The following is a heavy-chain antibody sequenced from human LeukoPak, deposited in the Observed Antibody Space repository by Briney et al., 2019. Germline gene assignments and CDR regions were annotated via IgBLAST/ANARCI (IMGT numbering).Heavy chain of an antibody. CDR2: IYHTGST. V-gene: IGHV4-31*03. J-gene: IGHJ4*02. D-gene: IGHD5-12*01. CDR1: GGSITSGGYY. Sequence: SETLSLTCTVSGGSITSGGYYWRWIRQHPGKGLEWIGYIYHTGSTYYNPSLKSRISMSLDTSKNQFSLRLSSVTAADTAVYYCARAGYSGYDFNFDYWGQGTLVTVSS. CDR3: ARAGYSGYDFNFDY.